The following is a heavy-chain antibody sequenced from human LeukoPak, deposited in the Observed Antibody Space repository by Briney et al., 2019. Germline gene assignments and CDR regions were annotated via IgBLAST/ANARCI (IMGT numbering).Heavy chain of an antibody. J-gene: IGHJ2*01. D-gene: IGHD6-13*01. V-gene: IGHV4-39*07. CDR2: IYYSGST. CDR3: ARLTSSWYQDWYFDL. Sequence: PSETLSLTCTVSGGSISSSSYYWGWIRQPPGKGLEWIGSIYYSGSTYYNPSLKSRVTISVDTSKNQFSLKLSSVTAADTAVYYCARLTSSWYQDWYFDLWGRGTLVTVSS. CDR1: GGSISSSSYY.